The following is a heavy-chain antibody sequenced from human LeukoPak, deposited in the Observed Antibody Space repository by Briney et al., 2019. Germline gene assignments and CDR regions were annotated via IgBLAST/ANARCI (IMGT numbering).Heavy chain of an antibody. CDR2: IHYSGIT. CDR1: GGSISGYY. D-gene: IGHD2-2*02. Sequence: SETLSLTCTVSGGSISGYYWSWIRLPPGKGLEWIGYIHYSGITNYNPSLESRVTLSADTSKNQFSLKLSSVTAADTAVYYCARHLMGGYCSSTSCYRPRKAGNWFDPWGQGTLVTVSS. J-gene: IGHJ5*02. V-gene: IGHV4-59*08. CDR3: ARHLMGGYCSSTSCYRPRKAGNWFDP.